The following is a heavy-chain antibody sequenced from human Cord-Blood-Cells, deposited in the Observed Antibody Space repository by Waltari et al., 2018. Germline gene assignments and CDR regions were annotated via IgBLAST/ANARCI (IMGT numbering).Heavy chain of an antibody. CDR1: GFTFSSSA. D-gene: IGHD6-13*01. V-gene: IGHV3-23*01. Sequence: EVQLLESGGGLVQPGGSLRLSCAASGFTFSSSALSWVRQAPGNVLAWVSAISGSGGSTYYADAVKGRFTISRDNSKNTLYLQMNSLRAEDTAVYYCAKDSSSWQYYYYYYYMDVWGKGTTVTVSS. J-gene: IGHJ6*03. CDR2: ISGSGGST. CDR3: AKDSSSWQYYYYYYYMDV.